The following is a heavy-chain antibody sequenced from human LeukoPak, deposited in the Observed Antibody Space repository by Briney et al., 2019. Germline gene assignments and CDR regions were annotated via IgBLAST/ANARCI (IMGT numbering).Heavy chain of an antibody. Sequence: ASVKVSCKASGYTFTSYGISWVRQAPGQGLEWMGWISAYNGNTNYAQKFQGRVTMTTDTSASTAYMELSSLRSEDTAVYSCARGVATNRYYSDYWGQGTLVTVSS. V-gene: IGHV1-18*01. CDR2: ISAYNGNT. CDR3: ARGVATNRYYSDY. D-gene: IGHD5-12*01. CDR1: GYTFTSYG. J-gene: IGHJ4*02.